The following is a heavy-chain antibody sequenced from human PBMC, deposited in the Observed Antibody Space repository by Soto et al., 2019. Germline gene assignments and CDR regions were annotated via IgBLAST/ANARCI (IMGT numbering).Heavy chain of an antibody. D-gene: IGHD5-12*01. Sequence: QVHLEESGGGVVQPGRSLRLSCAAPGFTFSTYGMHWVRQAPGKGLEWVAIIWYDGSNRYYADSVKGRFTISRDDSKNTLYLQMNNLRAEETAVYYCARDASAYDWEIGGWYPRGFEPWGQGTLVTVSS. V-gene: IGHV3-33*01. CDR3: ARDASAYDWEIGGWYPRGFEP. CDR2: IWYDGSNR. J-gene: IGHJ5*02. CDR1: GFTFSTYG.